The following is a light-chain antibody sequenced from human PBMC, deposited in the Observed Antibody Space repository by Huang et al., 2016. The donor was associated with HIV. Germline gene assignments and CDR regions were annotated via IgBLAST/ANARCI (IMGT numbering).Light chain of an antibody. V-gene: IGKV3-15*01. CDR1: QSVGSN. CDR2: GAS. Sequence: EIVMTQSPATLSLSPGERATLSCRASQSVGSNLAWYQHRPGQAPRLRIHGASTRATGIPARFSGSGSGTDFSLTISSLQSEDFAVYYCEQYNDWPYTFGQGTKLEIK. CDR3: EQYNDWPYT. J-gene: IGKJ2*01.